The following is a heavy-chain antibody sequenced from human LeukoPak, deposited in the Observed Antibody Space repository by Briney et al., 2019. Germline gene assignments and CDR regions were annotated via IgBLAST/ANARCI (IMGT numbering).Heavy chain of an antibody. D-gene: IGHD1-14*01. V-gene: IGHV4-59*01. J-gene: IGHJ3*02. Sequence: PSETLSLTCTASGCSISSYYWSWIRQPPGKGLEWIGYIYYSGSTNYNPSLKSRVTISVDTSKNQFSLKLSSVTAADTAVYYCASSLSPEDAFDIWGQGTMVTVSS. CDR1: GCSISSYY. CDR2: IYYSGST. CDR3: ASSLSPEDAFDI.